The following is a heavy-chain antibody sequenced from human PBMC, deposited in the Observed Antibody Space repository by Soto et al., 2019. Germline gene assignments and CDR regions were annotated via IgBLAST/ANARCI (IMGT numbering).Heavy chain of an antibody. CDR2: ISAFNGDT. Sequence: ASVKVSCKASGYSFTSYGISWVRQAPGQGPEWMGWISAFNGDTNHAQKFQDRVTMTTDTSTSKAYMELRSLRSDDTAVYYCARDFGKLELLGLGPHSYSHYYGMDVWGQGTTVTVSS. J-gene: IGHJ6*02. CDR1: GYSFTSYG. CDR3: ARDFGKLELLGLGPHSYSHYYGMDV. D-gene: IGHD1-7*01. V-gene: IGHV1-18*04.